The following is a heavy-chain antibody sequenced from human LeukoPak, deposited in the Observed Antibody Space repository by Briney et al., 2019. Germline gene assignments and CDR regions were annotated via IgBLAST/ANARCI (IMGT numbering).Heavy chain of an antibody. CDR1: GFTFSSYA. V-gene: IGHV3-23*01. D-gene: IGHD5-18*01. CDR2: ISGSGGST. CDR3: AKALIQLWLVY. J-gene: IGHJ4*02. Sequence: GGSLRLSCAASGFTFSSYAMSWVRQAPGKGLEWVSAISGSGGSTYYADSGKGRFTISRDNSKNTLYLQMNSLRAEDTAVYYCAKALIQLWLVYWGQGTLVTVSS.